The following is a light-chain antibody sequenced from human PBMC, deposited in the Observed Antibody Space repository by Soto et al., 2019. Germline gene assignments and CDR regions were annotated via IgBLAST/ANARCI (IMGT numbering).Light chain of an antibody. J-gene: IGKJ5*01. CDR2: RAS. CDR3: QQRNDWPIT. Sequence: IVMTQSTATLSVSPGERATPSCGASQSITSNLAWYQQKPGQAPRLLMFRASIRATGFPARFSGSGSGTDFTLAINRLEPDDFAVYYCQQRNDWPITFGQGTRPEV. CDR1: QSITSN. V-gene: IGKV3-15*01.